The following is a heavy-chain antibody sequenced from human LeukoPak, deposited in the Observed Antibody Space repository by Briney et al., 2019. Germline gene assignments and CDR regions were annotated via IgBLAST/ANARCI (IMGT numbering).Heavy chain of an antibody. V-gene: IGHV4-61*02. J-gene: IGHJ5*02. CDR3: ARERVGEFNWFGP. CDR1: GGSISSGSYY. D-gene: IGHD3-10*01. CDR2: IYTSGST. Sequence: PSQTLSLTCTASGGSISSGSYYWSWIRQPAGKGLEWIGRIYTSGSTNYNPSLKSRVTISVDTSKNQFSLKLSSVTAADTAVYYCARERVGEFNWFGPWGQGTLVTVSS.